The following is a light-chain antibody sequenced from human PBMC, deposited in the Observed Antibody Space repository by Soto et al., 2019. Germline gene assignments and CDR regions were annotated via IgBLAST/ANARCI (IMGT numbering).Light chain of an antibody. Sequence: DIKMTQSPSSLSASVGARVTITCRASQYISNYLNWYQQKSGTAPKLLIHTASTLQSGVPSRFSGRGSGPDFTLTISSVQPDDFAIYFCQQSYSTPPPFGQGTTLEIK. CDR3: QQSYSTPPP. CDR1: QYISNY. CDR2: TAS. V-gene: IGKV1-39*01. J-gene: IGKJ2*01.